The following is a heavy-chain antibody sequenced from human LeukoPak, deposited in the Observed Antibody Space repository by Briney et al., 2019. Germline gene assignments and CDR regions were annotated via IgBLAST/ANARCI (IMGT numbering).Heavy chain of an antibody. Sequence: SVKVSCKASGGTFISYAISWVRQAPGQGLEWMGGIIPIFGTANYAQKFQGRVTITADESTSTAYMELSSLRSEDTAVYYCAREEGEYYDSSGYLGYWGQGTLVTVSS. CDR2: IIPIFGTA. J-gene: IGHJ4*02. D-gene: IGHD3-22*01. V-gene: IGHV1-69*13. CDR3: AREEGEYYDSSGYLGY. CDR1: GGTFISYA.